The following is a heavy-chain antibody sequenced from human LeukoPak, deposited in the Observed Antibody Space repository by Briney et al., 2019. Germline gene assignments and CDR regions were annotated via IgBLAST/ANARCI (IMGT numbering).Heavy chain of an antibody. J-gene: IGHJ4*02. D-gene: IGHD4-17*01. V-gene: IGHV4-59*08. Sequence: PSETLSLTCTVSGGSISSYYWSWIRQPPGKGLEWIGYIYYSGSTNHNPSLKSRVTASVDTSKNQFSLRLSLVTAADTAVYYCARHADYGAHLDYWGQGTLVTVSS. CDR1: GGSISSYY. CDR2: IYYSGST. CDR3: ARHADYGAHLDY.